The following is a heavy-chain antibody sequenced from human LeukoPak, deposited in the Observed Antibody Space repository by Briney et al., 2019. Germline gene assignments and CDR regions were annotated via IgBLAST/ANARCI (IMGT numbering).Heavy chain of an antibody. D-gene: IGHD5/OR15-5a*01. J-gene: IGHJ4*02. Sequence: PGESLKIXCKGSGYSYTSYWIGWVRQIPGKGLESMGIIYPGDSDTRYSPSFQGQVTISADKSISTAYLQWSSLKASDTAMYYCASPGLRDFFDYWGQGTLVTVSS. CDR2: IYPGDSDT. V-gene: IGHV5-51*03. CDR3: ASPGLRDFFDY. CDR1: GYSYTSYW.